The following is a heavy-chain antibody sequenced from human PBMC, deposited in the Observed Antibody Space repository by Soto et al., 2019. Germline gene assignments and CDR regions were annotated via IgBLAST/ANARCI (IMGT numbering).Heavy chain of an antibody. D-gene: IGHD2-2*01. CDR3: ARELLHIVVVPAAIDY. CDR2: ISSSSSYI. Sequence: PGGSLRLSCAASGFTFSIYSMNWVRHAPGKGLEWVSSISSSSSYIYYADSVKGRFTISRDNAKNSLYLQMDSLRAEDTAVYYCARELLHIVVVPAAIDYWGQGTLVTVSS. CDR1: GFTFSIYS. J-gene: IGHJ4*02. V-gene: IGHV3-21*01.